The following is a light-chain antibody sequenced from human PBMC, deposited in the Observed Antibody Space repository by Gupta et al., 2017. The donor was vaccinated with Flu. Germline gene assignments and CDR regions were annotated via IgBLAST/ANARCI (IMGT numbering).Light chain of an antibody. CDR3: AVWDDNLSGPYV. V-gene: IGLV1-47*01. CDR1: SSNIGSKD. CDR2: GSH. J-gene: IGLJ1*01. Sequence: QSFLSQPPSASGAPGQRITIACSGSSSNIGSKDVDWYQHLPGSAPRLVIYGSHQRPSGVPARFSASKSGTSASLAISDVRSEDEAEYYCAVWDDNLSGPYVFGTGTKVTVL.